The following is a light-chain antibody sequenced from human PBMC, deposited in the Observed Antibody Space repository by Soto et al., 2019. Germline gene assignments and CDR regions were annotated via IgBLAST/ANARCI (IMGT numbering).Light chain of an antibody. CDR2: AAS. CDR1: QTISSY. CDR3: QQSYSTPPA. V-gene: IGKV1-39*01. Sequence: DIQMTQSPSSLSASVGDRVTITCRASQTISSYLNWYQQKPGKAPKLLIYAASSLHSGVPSRFSGSGSGTDFTLTVSSLQPEDFATYYCQQSYSTPPAFGQGNKVEIK. J-gene: IGKJ1*01.